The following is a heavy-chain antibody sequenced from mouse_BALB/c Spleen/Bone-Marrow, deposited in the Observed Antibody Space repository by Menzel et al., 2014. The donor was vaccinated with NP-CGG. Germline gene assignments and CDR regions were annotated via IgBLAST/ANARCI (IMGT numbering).Heavy chain of an antibody. J-gene: IGHJ3*01. V-gene: IGHV2-6-7*01. CDR2: IWGDGNT. CDR1: GLSLAGSG. Sequence: VMLVESGPGLVAPSQSLSITCTVSGLSLAGSGVNWVRQPPAKGLEWLGMIWGDGNTDYNSALKSRLNISKDNSKSQVFLKMNSLQTDDTARYYCARELHPWGQGTLVTVSA. CDR3: ARELHP.